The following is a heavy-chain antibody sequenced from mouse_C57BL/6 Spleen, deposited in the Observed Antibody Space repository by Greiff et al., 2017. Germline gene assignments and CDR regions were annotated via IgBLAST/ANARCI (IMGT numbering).Heavy chain of an antibody. Sequence: VHVKQSGAELVRPGASVKLSCTASGFNIKDDYMHWVKQRPEQGLEWIGWIDPENGDNEYASKLQVKATITADTSSITAYLQLSSLTSEDTAVYYCTTSYYGSSYDWYFDVWCTGTTVTVSS. D-gene: IGHD1-1*01. CDR2: IDPENGDN. CDR3: TTSYYGSSYDWYFDV. V-gene: IGHV14-4*01. CDR1: GFNIKDDY. J-gene: IGHJ1*03.